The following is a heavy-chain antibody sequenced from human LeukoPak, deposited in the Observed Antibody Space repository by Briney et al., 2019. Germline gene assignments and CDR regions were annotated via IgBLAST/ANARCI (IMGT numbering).Heavy chain of an antibody. CDR2: IYHSGST. CDR1: GYSISSGYY. Sequence: SETLSLTCAVSGYSISSGYYWGWIRQPPGKGLAWIGSIYHSGSTYYNPSLKSRVTISVDTSKNQFSLKLSSVTAADTAVYYCARGPVPMAVAGTAFDIWGQGTMVTVSS. V-gene: IGHV4-38-2*01. D-gene: IGHD6-19*01. CDR3: ARGPVPMAVAGTAFDI. J-gene: IGHJ3*02.